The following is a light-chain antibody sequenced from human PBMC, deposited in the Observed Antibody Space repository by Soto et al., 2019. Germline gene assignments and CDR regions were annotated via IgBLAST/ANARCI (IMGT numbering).Light chain of an antibody. V-gene: IGKV3-20*01. J-gene: IGKJ1*01. Sequence: EIVLTQSPGTLSLSPGERATLSCRASQSVSRSYLAWYQQKPGQAPRLLIYGASSRATGIPDRFSGSGSGTDFTLTISRLEPEDFAVYYCQQYGSSPTWTFGQGTKVEI. CDR3: QQYGSSPTWT. CDR1: QSVSRSY. CDR2: GAS.